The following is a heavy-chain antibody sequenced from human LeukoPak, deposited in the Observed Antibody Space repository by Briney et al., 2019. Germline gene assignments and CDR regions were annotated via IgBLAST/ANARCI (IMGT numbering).Heavy chain of an antibody. D-gene: IGHD6-13*01. V-gene: IGHV3-7*01. J-gene: IGHJ4*02. CDR1: GFTLSSYW. CDR3: ARDIAAAGLFFDY. CDR2: IKYDGSEI. Sequence: TGGSLRLSCAASGFTLSSYWMSWVRQAPGKGLEWVANIKYDGSEIDYVDSVKGRFTISRDNAKNSLYLQMNSLRAEDTAVYYCARDIAAAGLFFDYWGQGVLVTVSS.